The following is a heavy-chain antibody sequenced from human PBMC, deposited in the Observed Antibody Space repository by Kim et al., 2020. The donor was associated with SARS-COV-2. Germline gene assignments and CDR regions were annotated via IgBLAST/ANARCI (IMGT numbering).Heavy chain of an antibody. D-gene: IGHD4-17*01. CDR1: GFTFSSYG. Sequence: GGSLRLSCAASGFTFSSYGVHWVRQAPGKGLEWVAVIWYDGSNKYYADSVKGRFTISRDNSKNTLYLQMNSLRAEDTAVYYCAKEGGDYEDYYYYYGMDVWGQGTTVTVSS. CDR2: IWYDGSNK. V-gene: IGHV3-33*06. CDR3: AKEGGDYEDYYYYYGMDV. J-gene: IGHJ6*02.